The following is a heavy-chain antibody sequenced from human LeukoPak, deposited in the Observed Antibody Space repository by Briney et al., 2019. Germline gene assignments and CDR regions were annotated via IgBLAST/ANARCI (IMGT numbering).Heavy chain of an antibody. D-gene: IGHD3-10*01. V-gene: IGHV4-59*08. Sequence: SETLSLTCTVSGGSISSYYWSWIRQPPGKGLEWIGYIYYSGSTNYNPSLKSRVTISVDTSKNQFSLKLSSVTAADTAVYYCAGYGDYYGMDVWGQGTTVTVSS. CDR2: IYYSGST. CDR3: AGYGDYYGMDV. J-gene: IGHJ6*02. CDR1: GGSISSYY.